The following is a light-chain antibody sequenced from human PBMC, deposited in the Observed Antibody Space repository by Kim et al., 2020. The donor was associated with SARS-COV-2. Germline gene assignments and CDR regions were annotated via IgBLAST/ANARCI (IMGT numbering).Light chain of an antibody. J-gene: IGKJ1*01. Sequence: SLSPVARATLSCRASQSVTTMLAWYQQKPGQAPRLLIYDASARATGVPARFSGSGSGTEFTLTISSLQSEDFAVYYCQQYNRWRTFGQGTKVDIK. CDR2: DAS. CDR1: QSVTTM. CDR3: QQYNRWRT. V-gene: IGKV3-15*01.